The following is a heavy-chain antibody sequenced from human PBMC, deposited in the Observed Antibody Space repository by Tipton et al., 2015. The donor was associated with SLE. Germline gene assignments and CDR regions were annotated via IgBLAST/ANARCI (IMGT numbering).Heavy chain of an antibody. CDR3: AGGTGAYFDH. CDR2: IRADGSNK. Sequence: SLRLSCAASGFTYSGYAMHWVRQAPGKGLEWVAFIRADGSNKDYADSAKGRFTISRDNSKNTLYPQMNRLRVEDTAVYYCAGGTGAYFDHWGQGTLVTVSS. V-gene: IGHV3-30*02. D-gene: IGHD3-16*01. J-gene: IGHJ4*02. CDR1: GFTYSGYA.